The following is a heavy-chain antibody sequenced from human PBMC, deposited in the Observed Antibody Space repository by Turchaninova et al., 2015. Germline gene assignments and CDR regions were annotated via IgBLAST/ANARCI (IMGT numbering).Heavy chain of an antibody. Sequence: QVQLQESGPGLVKPSETLSLTCTVSGGSIRTYSWSWVRQPAGKGLHWIGRIYTSGNTNYNPSLKSRLSISVDKSRNQFSLKLTSVTAADTAIYYCARDNVVGQYNWFDPWGQGTLVTVSS. CDR3: ARDNVVGQYNWFDP. V-gene: IGHV4-4*07. CDR2: IYTSGNT. D-gene: IGHD3/OR15-3a*01. CDR1: GGSIRTYS. J-gene: IGHJ5*02.